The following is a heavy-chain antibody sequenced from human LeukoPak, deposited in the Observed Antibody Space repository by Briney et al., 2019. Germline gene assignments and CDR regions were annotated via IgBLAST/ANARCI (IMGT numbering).Heavy chain of an antibody. V-gene: IGHV3-21*01. CDR1: GFTFSSYS. J-gene: IGHJ4*02. D-gene: IGHD6-6*01. CDR3: ASGPQTSIAARGTFDY. Sequence: GGSLRLSCAASGFTFSSYSMNWVRQAPGKGLEWVSSISSSSSYIYYADSVKGRFTISRDNAKNSLYLQMNSLRAEDTAVYYCASGPQTSIAARGTFDYWGQGTLVTVSS. CDR2: ISSSSSYI.